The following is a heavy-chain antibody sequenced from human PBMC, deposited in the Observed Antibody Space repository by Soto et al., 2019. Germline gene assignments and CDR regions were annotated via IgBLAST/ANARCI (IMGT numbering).Heavy chain of an antibody. J-gene: IGHJ3*02. Sequence: QVQLVQSGAEVKKPGSSVKVSCKASGGTFSNHAINWVRQAPGQGLEWMGRIIPIFTTTDYTQRFQGRVIIPADDSTITAYMQLRSLKHDATAVYYCAREVAADGTFREDVFDIWGQGTMVTVSS. CDR3: AREVAADGTFREDVFDI. CDR2: IIPIFTTT. V-gene: IGHV1-69*12. CDR1: GGTFSNHA. D-gene: IGHD6-13*01.